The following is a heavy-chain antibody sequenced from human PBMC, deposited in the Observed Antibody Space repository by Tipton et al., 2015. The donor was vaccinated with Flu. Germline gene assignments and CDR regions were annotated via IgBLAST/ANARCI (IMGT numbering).Heavy chain of an antibody. V-gene: IGHV4-39*07. CDR2: IFHSGTT. D-gene: IGHD6-13*01. CDR1: GGSIVTGDFY. J-gene: IGHJ4*02. Sequence: TLSLTCSVSGGSIVTGDFYWGWVRQSPGKGPEWIGSIFHSGTTYYSLSLKSRVTISVDTSKNQFSLKLSSVTAADTAVYYCARLSSNWYHQLDNWGQGTLVTVSS. CDR3: ARLSSNWYHQLDN.